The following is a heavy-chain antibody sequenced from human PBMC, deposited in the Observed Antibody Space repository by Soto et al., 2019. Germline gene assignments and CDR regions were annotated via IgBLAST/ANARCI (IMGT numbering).Heavy chain of an antibody. CDR2: IGGSDVST. CDR1: GFTFSSYA. D-gene: IGHD3-10*01. CDR3: ARDDNAYGLSGNDF. J-gene: IGHJ4*02. V-gene: IGHV3-23*01. Sequence: GGSLRLSCAASGFTFSSYAMTWVRQAPEKGLEWVSSIGGSDVSTYYADSVKGRFTISRDNSKNTLYLQMNSLRAEDTAVYYCARDDNAYGLSGNDFWGQGTLVTVSS.